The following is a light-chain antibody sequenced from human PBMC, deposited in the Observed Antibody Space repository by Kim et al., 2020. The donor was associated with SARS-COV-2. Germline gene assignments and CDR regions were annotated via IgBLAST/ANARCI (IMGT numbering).Light chain of an antibody. Sequence: GQSVPISGPGSSSDIGTYDYVSWYQQYPGKAPELLIYDVTKRPSGVPDRFSGSKSANTASLTVSGLQAEDEADYYCSSYAGSNNGVFGGGTQLTVL. CDR1: SSDIGTYDY. J-gene: IGLJ2*01. CDR3: SSYAGSNNGV. CDR2: DVT. V-gene: IGLV2-8*01.